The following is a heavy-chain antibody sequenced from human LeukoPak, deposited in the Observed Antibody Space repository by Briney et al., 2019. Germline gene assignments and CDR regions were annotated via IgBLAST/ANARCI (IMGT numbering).Heavy chain of an antibody. J-gene: IGHJ3*02. V-gene: IGHV3-15*01. Sequence: GGSLRLSCAASGFTFSSYAMSWVPQAPGKGLEWVGRIKSKTDGGTTDYAAPVKGRFTISRDDSKNTLYLQMNSLKTEDTAVYYCTTGFLSGRDHDAFDIWGQGTMVTVSS. CDR3: TTGFLSGRDHDAFDI. CDR1: GFTFSSYA. D-gene: IGHD1-26*01. CDR2: IKSKTDGGTT.